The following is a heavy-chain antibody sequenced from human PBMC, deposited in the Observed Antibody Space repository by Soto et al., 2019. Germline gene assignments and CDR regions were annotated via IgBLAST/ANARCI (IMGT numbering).Heavy chain of an antibody. D-gene: IGHD2-15*01. V-gene: IGHV3-23*01. CDR1: GFTFSSYA. CDR2: ISGSGGST. Sequence: PGGSLRLSCAASGFTFSSYAMSWVRQAPGKGLEWVSAISGSGGSTYYADSVKGRFTISRDNSKNTLYLQMNSLRAEDTAVYYCAKPPGGCSGGSCYRNWFDPWGQGTLVNVSS. J-gene: IGHJ5*02. CDR3: AKPPGGCSGGSCYRNWFDP.